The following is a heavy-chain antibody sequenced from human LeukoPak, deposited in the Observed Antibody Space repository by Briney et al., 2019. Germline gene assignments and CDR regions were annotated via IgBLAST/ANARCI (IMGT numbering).Heavy chain of an antibody. J-gene: IGHJ4*02. V-gene: IGHV4-38-2*02. Sequence: ETLSLTCTVSGYSISSGHYWGWIRQPPGTGLEWIGSMYHSGSTYYNPPLKSRVTISEDTSKNQFSLKLSSVTAADTAVYYCARDLRNYYDSSGYLDYWGQGTLVTVSS. CDR2: MYHSGST. CDR1: GYSISSGHY. D-gene: IGHD3-22*01. CDR3: ARDLRNYYDSSGYLDY.